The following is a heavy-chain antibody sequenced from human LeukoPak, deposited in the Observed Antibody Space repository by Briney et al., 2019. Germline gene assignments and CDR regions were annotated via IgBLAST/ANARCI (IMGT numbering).Heavy chain of an antibody. CDR1: GGSISSSSSY. CDR3: ARLDDSSGYFH. Sequence: KPSETLSLTCTVSGGSISSSSSYWGWIRQPPGKGLEWIGSIYYSGSTYYNPSLKGRITISVDTSKNQFSLKLSSVTAADTAVYYCARLDDSSGYFHWGQGTLVTVSS. V-gene: IGHV4-39*01. J-gene: IGHJ4*02. D-gene: IGHD3-22*01. CDR2: IYYSGST.